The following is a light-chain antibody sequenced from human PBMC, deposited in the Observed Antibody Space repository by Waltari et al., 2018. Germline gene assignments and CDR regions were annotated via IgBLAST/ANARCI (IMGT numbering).Light chain of an antibody. CDR2: WAS. CDR1: QNILYSSNNKNY. Sequence: DIVMTQSPDSLAVSLGERATINCKSSQNILYSSNNKNYLAWYQLKPGQAPKLLFYWASTREAGVPDRFSGSGSGTEFTLTINSLQAEDVAVYYCQQQYSTPRTFGQGTKVEIK. V-gene: IGKV4-1*01. CDR3: QQQYSTPRT. J-gene: IGKJ1*01.